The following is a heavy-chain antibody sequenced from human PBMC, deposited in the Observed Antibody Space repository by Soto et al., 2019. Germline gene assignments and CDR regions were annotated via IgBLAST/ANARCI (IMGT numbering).Heavy chain of an antibody. D-gene: IGHD2-21*02. Sequence: PGGSLRLSCAASGFPFSSYGMHWVRQAPGKGLEWVAVMSYDGPNEYYADSVKGRFTISRDSSKNTLFLHMDSLSVEDTAIYYCAKCGGDCWRDAFDVWGQGTVVIVSS. CDR1: GFPFSSYG. CDR2: MSYDGPNE. J-gene: IGHJ3*01. CDR3: AKCGGDCWRDAFDV. V-gene: IGHV3-30*18.